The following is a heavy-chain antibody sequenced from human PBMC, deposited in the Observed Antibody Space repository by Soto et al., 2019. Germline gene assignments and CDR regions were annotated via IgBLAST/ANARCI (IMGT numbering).Heavy chain of an antibody. Sequence: SVKVSCKASGGAFVRDGLSWVRQAPGQGLEWMGGIIPLFATPKYAQKFQGRVTVTVDEDTNTAYMEMRRLRSEDTAVYFCARALGLSYFDSWGQGTLVTVSS. J-gene: IGHJ4*02. CDR1: GGAFVRDG. D-gene: IGHD2-15*01. V-gene: IGHV1-69*13. CDR3: ARALGLSYFDS. CDR2: IIPLFATP.